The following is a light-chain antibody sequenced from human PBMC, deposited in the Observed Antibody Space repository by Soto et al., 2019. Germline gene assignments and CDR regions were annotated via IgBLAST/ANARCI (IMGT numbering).Light chain of an antibody. CDR1: SGHSSYA. V-gene: IGLV4-69*01. CDR2: LNSDGSH. CDR3: QTWGSGIQV. J-gene: IGLJ1*01. Sequence: QPVLTQSPSASASLGASVKLTCTLSSGHSSYAIAWHQQQPEKGPRYLMKLNSDGSHSKGDGIPDRFSGSSSGAERYLTISSLQSEEDAYYYCQTWGSGIQVFGTGTKLTVL.